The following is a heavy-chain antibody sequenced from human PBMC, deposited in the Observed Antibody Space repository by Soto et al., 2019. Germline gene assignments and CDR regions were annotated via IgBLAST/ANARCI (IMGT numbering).Heavy chain of an antibody. CDR1: GIPVSSNY. V-gene: IGHV3-53*04. D-gene: IGHD3-10*01. CDR2: LHSGGDT. J-gene: IGHJ6*02. CDR3: ARDGPYYYASRMDV. Sequence: EVQLVESGGGLVQPGGSLRLSCVASGIPVSSNYMTWVHQAPGKGLEWVSVLHSGGDTYYANSVKGRFTISRHDSTNTLFLQMNSLTVEDTAVYYCARDGPYYYASRMDVWGQGTTVTVSS.